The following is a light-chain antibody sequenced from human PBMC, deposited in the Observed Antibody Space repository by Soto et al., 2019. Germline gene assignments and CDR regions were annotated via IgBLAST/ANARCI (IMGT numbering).Light chain of an antibody. J-gene: IGKJ3*01. CDR3: QQRSNWPPFT. CDR2: DAS. CDR1: QSVQFNY. Sequence: EIVLTQSPGTLSLSPGERATLSCRAIQSVQFNYVAWYQQKPGQAPRLLIYDASNRATGIPARFSGSGSGTDFTLTISSLEPEDFAVYYCQQRSNWPPFTFGPGTKVDIK. V-gene: IGKV3-11*01.